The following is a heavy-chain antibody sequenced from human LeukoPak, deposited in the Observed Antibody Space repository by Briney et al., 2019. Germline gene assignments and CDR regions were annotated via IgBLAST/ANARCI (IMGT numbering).Heavy chain of an antibody. D-gene: IGHD3-22*01. Sequence: GASVKVSCKASGGTFSSYAISWVRQAPGQGLEWMGRIIPILGIANYAQKFQGRVTITADKSTSTAYMELSSLRSEDTAVYYCARVEGDSSGYHWGQGTLVTVSS. CDR1: GGTFSSYA. CDR2: IIPILGIA. CDR3: ARVEGDSSGYH. V-gene: IGHV1-69*04. J-gene: IGHJ5*02.